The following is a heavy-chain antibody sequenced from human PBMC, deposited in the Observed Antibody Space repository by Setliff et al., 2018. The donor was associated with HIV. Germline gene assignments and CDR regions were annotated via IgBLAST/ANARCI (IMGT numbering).Heavy chain of an antibody. CDR3: ARGVAAAGMLMDV. CDR1: GVSTSIHY. Sequence: SETLSLTCTVSGVSTSIHYWVWIRQPAGRGLEWIGRIHTSDTTRYNPSLQSRVAMSVDTSKNQFSLKLTSVSAADTAGYYCARGVAAAGMLMDVWGKGTTVTVSS. J-gene: IGHJ6*03. CDR2: IHTSDTT. V-gene: IGHV4-4*07. D-gene: IGHD6-13*01.